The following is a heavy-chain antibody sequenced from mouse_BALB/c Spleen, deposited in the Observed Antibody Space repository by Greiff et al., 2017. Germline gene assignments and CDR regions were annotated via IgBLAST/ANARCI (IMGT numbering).Heavy chain of an antibody. CDR3: ARGNYGSKYYFDY. J-gene: IGHJ2*01. D-gene: IGHD1-1*01. V-gene: IGHV5-6-5*01. CDR2: ISSGGST. Sequence: EVKLVESGGGLVKPGGSLKLSCAASGFTFSSYAMSWVRQTPEKRLEWVASISSGGSTYYPDSVKGRFTISRDNARNILYLQMSSLRSEDTAMYYCARGNYGSKYYFDYWGQGTTLTVSS. CDR1: GFTFSSYA.